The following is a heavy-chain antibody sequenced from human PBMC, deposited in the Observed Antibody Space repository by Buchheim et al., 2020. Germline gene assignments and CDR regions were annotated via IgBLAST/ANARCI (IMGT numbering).Heavy chain of an antibody. J-gene: IGHJ4*02. CDR3: AKDGSSGWY. D-gene: IGHD6-19*01. V-gene: IGHV3-30*18. CDR1: GFTFSSYG. CDR2: ISYDGSNK. Sequence: QVQLVESGGGVVQPGRSLRLSCAASGFTFSSYGMHWVRQAPGKGLEWVAVISYDGSNKYYADSVKGRFTISRDNSKNTLYLQMNSLRAEDTAVYYCAKDGSSGWYWGQGTL.